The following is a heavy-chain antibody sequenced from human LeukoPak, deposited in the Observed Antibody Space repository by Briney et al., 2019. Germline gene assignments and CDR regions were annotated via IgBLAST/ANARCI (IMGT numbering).Heavy chain of an antibody. Sequence: GGSLRLSCAASGFTFTSYSMSWVRQAPGKGLEWVSGTSDRGDYTYYADSVKGRFTISRDNPKNTLYLQMNSLRAEDTAVYYCAKVRFGELLITYFDYWGQGTLVTVSS. CDR2: TSDRGDYT. V-gene: IGHV3-23*01. J-gene: IGHJ4*02. CDR3: AKVRFGELLITYFDY. D-gene: IGHD3-10*01. CDR1: GFTFTSYS.